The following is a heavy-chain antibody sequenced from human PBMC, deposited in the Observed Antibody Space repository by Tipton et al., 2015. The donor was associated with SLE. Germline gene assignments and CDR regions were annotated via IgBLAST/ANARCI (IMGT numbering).Heavy chain of an antibody. CDR3: SRSRGVDY. Sequence: SLRLSCTGFGFIFGDYVVSWVRQAPGKGLEWVGSIRSKAYGGTIEYAASVKGRFTISRDDSESIAYLQMDSLKTEDTAVYYCSRSRGVDYWGQGTRVTVSS. V-gene: IGHV3-49*04. J-gene: IGHJ4*02. D-gene: IGHD3-10*01. CDR2: IRSKAYGGTI. CDR1: GFIFGDYV.